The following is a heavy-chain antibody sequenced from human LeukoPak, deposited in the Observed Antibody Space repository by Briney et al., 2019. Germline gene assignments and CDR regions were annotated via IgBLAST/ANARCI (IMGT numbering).Heavy chain of an antibody. CDR3: ARMWLLPHFDY. CDR2: INHSGST. J-gene: IGHJ4*02. Sequence: PSETLSLTCAVYGGSFSGYYWSWIRQPPGKGLEWIGEINHSGSTNYNPSLKSRVTISVDTSKNQFSLKLSSVTAADTAVYYCARMWLLPHFDYWGQGTLVTVSS. D-gene: IGHD3-22*01. V-gene: IGHV4-34*01. CDR1: GGSFSGYY.